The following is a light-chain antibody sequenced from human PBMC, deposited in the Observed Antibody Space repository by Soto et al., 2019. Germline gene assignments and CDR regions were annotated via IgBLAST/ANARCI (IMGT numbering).Light chain of an antibody. Sequence: QSVLTQPPSASGTPGQRVTISCSGSSSNIGSNIVNWYQQLPGTAPKLLVYSNNRRPSGVPDRFSGSKSVTSASLAISGLEVEDEADYYCAAWADSLNGVVFGGGTKLTVL. J-gene: IGLJ2*01. CDR1: SSNIGSNI. CDR2: SNN. CDR3: AAWADSLNGVV. V-gene: IGLV1-44*01.